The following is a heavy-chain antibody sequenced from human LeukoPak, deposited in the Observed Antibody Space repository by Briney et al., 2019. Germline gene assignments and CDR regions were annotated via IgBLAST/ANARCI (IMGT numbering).Heavy chain of an antibody. Sequence: GASVKVSCKASGGTFSSYAISWVRQAPGQGLEWMGGIIPIFGTANYAQKFQGRVTITADKSTSTAYMELSSLRSEDTAVYYCARSRYFGWPKGPYYYYYYYMDVWGKGTTVTVSS. CDR2: IIPIFGTA. V-gene: IGHV1-69*06. J-gene: IGHJ6*03. CDR1: GGTFSSYA. CDR3: ARSRYFGWPKGPYYYYYYYMDV. D-gene: IGHD3-9*01.